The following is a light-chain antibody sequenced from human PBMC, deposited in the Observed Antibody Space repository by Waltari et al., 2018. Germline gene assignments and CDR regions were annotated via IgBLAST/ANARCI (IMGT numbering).Light chain of an antibody. Sequence: DIQLAQPPSTLSASVGGRVTPTCRASPSINNWLAWYQQKPGKAPNLIIYKTSNLQSGVPSRFSGSGSGTEFTLTISNLQPDDFATYYCQQYKSFFWTFGQGTKVEI. V-gene: IGKV1-5*03. J-gene: IGKJ1*01. CDR3: QQYKSFFWT. CDR1: PSINNW. CDR2: KTS.